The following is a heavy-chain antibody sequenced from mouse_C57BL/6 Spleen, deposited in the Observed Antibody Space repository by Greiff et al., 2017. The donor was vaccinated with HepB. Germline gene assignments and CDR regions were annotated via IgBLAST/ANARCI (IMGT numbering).Heavy chain of an antibody. CDR1: GYAFSSSW. Sequence: VQLQQSGPELVKPGASVKISCKASGYAFSSSWMNWVKQRPGKGLEWIGRIYPGDGDTNYNGKFKGKATLTADKSSSTAYMQLSSLTSEDSAVYFCARDSGYDGAWFAYWGQGTLVTVSA. D-gene: IGHD2-2*01. CDR2: IYPGDGDT. V-gene: IGHV1-82*01. CDR3: ARDSGYDGAWFAY. J-gene: IGHJ3*01.